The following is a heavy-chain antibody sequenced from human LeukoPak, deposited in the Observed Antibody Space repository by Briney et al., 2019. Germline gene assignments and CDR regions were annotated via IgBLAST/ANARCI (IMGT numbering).Heavy chain of an antibody. CDR2: INHSGST. CDR3: PRGLKPSVIRSYFDY. Sequence: SETLSLTCAGYGGSFSGYYWSWIRQPPGKGLEWVGEINHSGSTNYNPSLKSRVTISVDTSKNQFSLNLGSVTAADTAVYYCPRGLKPSVIRSYFDYWGQGTLVTVSS. J-gene: IGHJ4*02. D-gene: IGHD2-21*01. CDR1: GGSFSGYY. V-gene: IGHV4-34*01.